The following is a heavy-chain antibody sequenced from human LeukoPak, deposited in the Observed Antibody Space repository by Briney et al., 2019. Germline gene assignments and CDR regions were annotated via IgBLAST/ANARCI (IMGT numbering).Heavy chain of an antibody. CDR3: ARYDARYGMDV. Sequence: GRSLRLSCAASGFTFGSYAMHWVRQAPGKGLEWVAVISYDGSNKYYADSVKGRFTISRDNSKNTLYLQMNSLRAEDTAVYYCARYDARYGMDVWGQGTTVTVSS. J-gene: IGHJ6*02. CDR2: ISYDGSNK. V-gene: IGHV3-30-3*01. D-gene: IGHD1-1*01. CDR1: GFTFGSYA.